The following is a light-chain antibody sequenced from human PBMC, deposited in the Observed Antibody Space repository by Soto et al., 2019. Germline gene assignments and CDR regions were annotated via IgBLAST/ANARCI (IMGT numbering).Light chain of an antibody. CDR3: QQRSNWPPWT. CDR1: QSVSSY. Sequence: EIVFTRSPATLSLSPGERATLSCRASQSVSSYLAWYQQKPGQAPRLLIYDASNRATGIPARFSGSGSGTDFTLTISSLEPEDFAVYYCQQRSNWPPWTFGQGTKVDIK. J-gene: IGKJ1*01. V-gene: IGKV3-11*01. CDR2: DAS.